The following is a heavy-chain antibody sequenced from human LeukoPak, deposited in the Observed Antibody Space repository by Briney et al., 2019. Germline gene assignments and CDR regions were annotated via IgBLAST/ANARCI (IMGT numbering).Heavy chain of an antibody. D-gene: IGHD4-23*01. CDR1: GFTFSSYA. V-gene: IGHV3-23*01. J-gene: IGHJ4*02. Sequence: PGGSLRLSCAASGFTFSSYAMSWVRQAPGKGLEWVSGISGSGGSTYSADSVKGRFTISRDNSKNTLYLQMDSLRAEDTAVYYCAKGRGTYGGYPYYFDYWGQGTLVSVSS. CDR2: ISGSGGST. CDR3: AKGRGTYGGYPYYFDY.